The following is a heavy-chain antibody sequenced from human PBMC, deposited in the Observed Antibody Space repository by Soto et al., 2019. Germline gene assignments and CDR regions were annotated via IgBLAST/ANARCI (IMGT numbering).Heavy chain of an antibody. D-gene: IGHD1-26*01. CDR3: ARAWDF. CDR2: ISYSVSP. Sequence: SETLSLTCTVSGVSVTRDYQWIWIRQPPGKGLEWIGHISYSVSPYYHPSLRSRLSISVDTSKNQFSPKVKSVTAADTAVYYCARAWDFWGQGTLVTVSS. CDR1: GVSVTRDYQ. V-gene: IGHV4-30-4*01. J-gene: IGHJ1*01.